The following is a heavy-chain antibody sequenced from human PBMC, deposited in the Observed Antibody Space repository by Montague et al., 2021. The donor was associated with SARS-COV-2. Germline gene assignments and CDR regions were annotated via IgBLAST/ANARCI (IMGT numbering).Heavy chain of an antibody. Sequence: SLRLSWAASGFTFDDYAMYWVRQAPGKGLEWVSGINWNSGSIGYADSVKGRFTISRDNAENSLYLQMNSLRAEDTALYYCAKDGLIRGVNYFDYWGQGTLVTVSS. V-gene: IGHV3-9*01. CDR3: AKDGLIRGVNYFDY. D-gene: IGHD3-10*01. CDR2: INWNSGSI. J-gene: IGHJ4*02. CDR1: GFTFDDYA.